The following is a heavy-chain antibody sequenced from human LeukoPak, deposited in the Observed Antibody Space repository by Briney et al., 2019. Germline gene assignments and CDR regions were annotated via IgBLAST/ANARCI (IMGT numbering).Heavy chain of an antibody. CDR2: IYYSGST. J-gene: IGHJ4*02. CDR1: GGSISSYY. CDR3: ARGATVTTPFDC. D-gene: IGHD4-17*01. V-gene: IGHV4-59*01. Sequence: PSETLSLTCTVAGGSISSYYWSWIRQPPGKGLEWIGYIYYSGSTNYNPSLKSRVTISVDTSKNQFSLKLSSVTAADTAVYYCARGATVTTPFDCWGQGTLVTVSS.